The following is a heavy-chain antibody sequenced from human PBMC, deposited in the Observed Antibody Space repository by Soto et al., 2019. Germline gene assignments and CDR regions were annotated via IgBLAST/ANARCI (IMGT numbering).Heavy chain of an antibody. Sequence: ATLSLTCAVYGGSFSGYYWSWMRQPAGKGLEWIGEINHSGSTNYNPSLKSRVTISVDTSKNQFSLKLSSVTAADTAVYYCARKSDYDFWSGYYGQNWFDPWGQGTLVTVSS. CDR1: GGSFSGYY. CDR3: ARKSDYDFWSGYYGQNWFDP. D-gene: IGHD3-3*01. J-gene: IGHJ5*02. CDR2: INHSGST. V-gene: IGHV4-34*01.